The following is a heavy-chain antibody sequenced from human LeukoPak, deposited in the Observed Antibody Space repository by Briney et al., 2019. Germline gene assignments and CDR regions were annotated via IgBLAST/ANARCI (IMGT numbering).Heavy chain of an antibody. Sequence: PSETLSLTCTVSGGSISYYYWNWIRQPPGQGLEWIGYINYNGSTNYNPSLKSRVTISVDTSKNQFSLRMSAVTAADTAVYYCARGLNWFDPWGQGTLLTVSS. CDR2: INYNGST. CDR1: GGSISYYY. V-gene: IGHV4-59*01. J-gene: IGHJ5*02. CDR3: ARGLNWFDP.